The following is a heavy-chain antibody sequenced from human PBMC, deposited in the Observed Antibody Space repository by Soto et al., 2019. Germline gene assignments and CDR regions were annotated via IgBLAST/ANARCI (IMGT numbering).Heavy chain of an antibody. V-gene: IGHV3-30-3*01. CDR2: ISYDASNK. D-gene: IGHD6-19*01. Sequence: GGSLRLSCAASGFAFSSYAMHWVRRAPGKGLEWVAVISYDASNKYYADSVKGRFTISRDNSKKTMYLQMSSLRAEDTAVYYCARPFSSGWYGDFDYWSQGTLVTVSS. CDR3: ARPFSSGWYGDFDY. J-gene: IGHJ4*02. CDR1: GFAFSSYA.